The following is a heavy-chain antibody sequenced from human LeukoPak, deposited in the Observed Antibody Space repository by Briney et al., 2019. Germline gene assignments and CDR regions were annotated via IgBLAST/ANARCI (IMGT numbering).Heavy chain of an antibody. V-gene: IGHV1-2*02. J-gene: IGHJ4*02. CDR2: IKPDSGSS. CDR1: GYTFTAYY. Sequence: GAPVKVSCKASGYTFTAYYIHWLRQAPGQGPEWMGWIKPDSGSSHYAQKFQGRVTMTRDTSSNSAHMDLTRLKSDDTAVYYCARARVPIAVAGLYYFDYWGQGALVTVSS. D-gene: IGHD6-19*01. CDR3: ARARVPIAVAGLYYFDY.